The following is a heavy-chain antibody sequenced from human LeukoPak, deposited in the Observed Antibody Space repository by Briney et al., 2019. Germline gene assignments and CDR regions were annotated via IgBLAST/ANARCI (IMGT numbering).Heavy chain of an antibody. J-gene: IGHJ3*01. CDR2: IKPDGSHV. CDR1: GFTFSTYW. V-gene: IGHV3-7*01. D-gene: IGHD2-15*01. CDR3: AREGRLLGAFDV. Sequence: GGSLRLSCAASGFTFSTYWMNWVRKAPGKGLEWVADIKPDGSHVSYVDSVKGRFSISRDNAQNSLYLQVSSLRAEDKAIYYCAREGRLLGAFDVWGQGTMVTVSS.